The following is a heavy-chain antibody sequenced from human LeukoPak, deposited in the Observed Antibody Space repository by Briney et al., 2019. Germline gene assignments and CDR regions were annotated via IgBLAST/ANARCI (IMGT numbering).Heavy chain of an antibody. V-gene: IGHV1-8*02. CDR1: GYSFSNYD. D-gene: IGHD6-13*01. CDR2: MNPHRGDT. J-gene: IGHJ1*01. CDR3: ARGPGPDSWTAEYFQH. Sequence: ASVKVSCKPSGYSFSNYDINWVRLRQAFGQGPEWMGWMNPHRGDTGSPERFRGRISMTWDTSTSTAYLEVTDLTSDDTAVYYCARGPGPDSWTAEYFQHWGQGTLVTVSS.